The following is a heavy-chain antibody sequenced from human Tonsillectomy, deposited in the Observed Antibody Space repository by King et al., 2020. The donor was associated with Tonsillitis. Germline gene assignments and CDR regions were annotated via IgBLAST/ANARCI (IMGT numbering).Heavy chain of an antibody. J-gene: IGHJ4*02. CDR2: ISGSGGGT. CDR3: AKGLYYQDSSGYGLDY. D-gene: IGHD3-22*01. V-gene: IGHV3-23*04. CDR1: GFTFSSYA. Sequence: VQLVESGGGLVQPGGSLRLSCAASGFTFSSYAMSWVRQAPGKGLEWVSTISGSGGGTYYADSVKGRFTISRDNSKNTLDLQMNSLRAEDTAVYYCAKGLYYQDSSGYGLDYWGRGTLVTVSA.